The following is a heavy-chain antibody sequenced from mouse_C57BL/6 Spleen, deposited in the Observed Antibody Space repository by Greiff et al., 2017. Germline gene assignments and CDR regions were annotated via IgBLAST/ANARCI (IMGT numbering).Heavy chain of an antibody. CDR2: IYPSDSET. V-gene: IGHV1-61*01. CDR3: ARDYYGSSYGFAY. Sequence: QVQLKQPGAELVRPGSSVKLSCKASGYTFTSYWMDWVKQRPGQGLEWIGNIYPSDSETHYNQKFKDKATLTVDKSSSTAYMQLSSLTSEDSAVYYCARDYYGSSYGFAYWGQGTLVTVSA. J-gene: IGHJ3*01. CDR1: GYTFTSYW. D-gene: IGHD1-1*01.